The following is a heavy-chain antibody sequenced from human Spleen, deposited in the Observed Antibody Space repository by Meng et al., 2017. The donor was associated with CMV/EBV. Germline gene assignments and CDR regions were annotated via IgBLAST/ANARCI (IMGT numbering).Heavy chain of an antibody. CDR2: IITVFRKA. J-gene: IGHJ5*02. V-gene: IGHV1-69*05. CDR1: GDSFRTYA. Sequence: SVKVSCKASGDSFRTYAINWVRQVPGQGLEWMGGIITVFRKAEYAPKFRGRVTISTDESTSTTYMELNRLTSEDTAVYYCATPLKKSYFGSGSYYHFDHWGQGALVTVSS. D-gene: IGHD3-10*01. CDR3: ATPLKKSYFGSGSYYHFDH.